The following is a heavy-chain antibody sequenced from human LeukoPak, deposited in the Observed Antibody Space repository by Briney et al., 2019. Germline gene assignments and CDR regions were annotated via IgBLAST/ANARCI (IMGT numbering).Heavy chain of an antibody. CDR2: INSDGSTT. Sequence: GGSLRLSCAASGFTFISYWMHWVRQAPGKGLVWVSRINSDGSTTSYAASVKGRFTISRDTAKNTLYLQMNSLRAEDTAVYYCARGHQYYDSSAYYYWGQGTLVTVSS. V-gene: IGHV3-74*01. CDR1: GFTFISYW. D-gene: IGHD3-22*01. CDR3: ARGHQYYDSSAYYY. J-gene: IGHJ4*02.